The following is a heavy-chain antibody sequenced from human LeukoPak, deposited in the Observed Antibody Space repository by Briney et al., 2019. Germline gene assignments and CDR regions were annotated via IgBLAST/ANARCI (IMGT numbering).Heavy chain of an antibody. CDR3: VFDSSF. CDR2: VKSKTDGGTT. Sequence: GGSLRLSCVGSGFTFTNAWMAWVRQTAGKGLEWVVRVKSKTDGGTTDYAAPVRGRFTISRDDSKNTVYLELNSLRTEDTAVYYCVFDSSFWGQGTLVTVSS. V-gene: IGHV3-15*01. J-gene: IGHJ4*02. D-gene: IGHD3-22*01. CDR1: GFTFTNAW.